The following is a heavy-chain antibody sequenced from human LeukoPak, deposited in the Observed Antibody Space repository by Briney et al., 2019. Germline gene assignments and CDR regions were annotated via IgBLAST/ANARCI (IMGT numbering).Heavy chain of an antibody. CDR3: ARDGPVLRFLEWLPRYYYGMDV. V-gene: IGHV1-46*01. CDR1: GYTFTSYY. J-gene: IGHJ6*02. D-gene: IGHD3-3*01. Sequence: GASVTVSCKASGYTFTSYYMHWVRQAPGQGLEWMGIINPRGGSTSYAQKFQGRVTMTRDTSTSTVYMELSSLRSEDTAVYYCARDGPVLRFLEWLPRYYYGMDVWGQGTTVTVSS. CDR2: INPRGGST.